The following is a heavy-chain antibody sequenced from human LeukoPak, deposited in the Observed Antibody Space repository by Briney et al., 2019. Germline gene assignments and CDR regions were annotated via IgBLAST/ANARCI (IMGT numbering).Heavy chain of an antibody. Sequence: GESLKISCKGSGYSFTSYWIGWVRQMPGKGLEWMGIIYPGDSDTRYRPSFQGQVTISADKSISTAYLQWSSLKASDTAMYYCARIGYCSSTSCYRYYYYMDVWGKGTTVTVSS. CDR1: GYSFTSYW. D-gene: IGHD2-2*02. CDR2: IYPGDSDT. V-gene: IGHV5-51*01. CDR3: ARIGYCSSTSCYRYYYYMDV. J-gene: IGHJ6*03.